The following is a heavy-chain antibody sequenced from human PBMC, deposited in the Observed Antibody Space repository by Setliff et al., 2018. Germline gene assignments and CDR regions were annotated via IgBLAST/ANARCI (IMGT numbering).Heavy chain of an antibody. Sequence: GASVKVSCKASGYTFTSYGISWVRRAPGQGLEWMGWISAYNGNTNYAQKLQGRVTMTTDTSTSTAYMELRSLRSDDTAVYYCARELRPGPQAKYYYDSSGYSPFDIWGQGTMVTVSS. CDR2: ISAYNGNT. CDR3: ARELRPGPQAKYYYDSSGYSPFDI. V-gene: IGHV1-18*01. D-gene: IGHD3-22*01. CDR1: GYTFTSYG. J-gene: IGHJ3*02.